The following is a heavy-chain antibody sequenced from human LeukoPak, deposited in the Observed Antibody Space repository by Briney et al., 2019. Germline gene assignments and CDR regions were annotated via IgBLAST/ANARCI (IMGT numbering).Heavy chain of an antibody. J-gene: IGHJ4*02. CDR2: IHYSGSS. CDR1: GDSIIGYY. CDR3: ARGERLGPDF. Sequence: SETLSLTCTVSGDSIIGYYWSWIRQPPGKGLEWIGYIHYSGSSNYNPSLQSRVTISVDTSRGHFSLKLSSATAADTAVYYCARGERLGPDFWGQGTLVTVSS. D-gene: IGHD1-1*01. V-gene: IGHV4-59*01.